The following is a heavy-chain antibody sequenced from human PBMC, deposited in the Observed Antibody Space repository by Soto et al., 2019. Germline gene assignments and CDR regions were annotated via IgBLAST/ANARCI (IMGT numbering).Heavy chain of an antibody. CDR2: INAHSGGT. Sequence: ASVKVSCKASGFSFTGYYIHWLRQAPGQGLEWMGWINAHSGGTEYAQKFQGRVTLTRDTSIATAYLTLTSLTSDDTALYYCAKYLTRHLPYWLDPWGKGSQVPVAS. CDR1: GFSFTGYY. V-gene: IGHV1-2*02. D-gene: IGHD3-16*01. CDR3: AKYLTRHLPYWLDP. J-gene: IGHJ5*02.